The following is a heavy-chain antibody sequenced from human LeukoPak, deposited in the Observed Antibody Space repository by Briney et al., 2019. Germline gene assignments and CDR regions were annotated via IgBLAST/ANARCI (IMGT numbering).Heavy chain of an antibody. D-gene: IGHD5-24*01. CDR2: ISGSGGST. CDR1: GFAFSTYA. V-gene: IGHV3-23*01. J-gene: IGHJ4*02. CDR3: AKGGHGDY. Sequence: GGSLRLSCVASGFAFSTYAMTRVRQAPGKGLEWVSEISGSGGSTYYAYSVKGRFTISRDNSKNQLYLQMNSLRAEDTAVYYCAKGGHGDYWGQGTLVTVSS.